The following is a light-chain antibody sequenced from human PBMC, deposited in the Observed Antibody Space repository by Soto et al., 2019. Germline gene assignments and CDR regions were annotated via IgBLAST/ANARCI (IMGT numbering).Light chain of an antibody. V-gene: IGKV3-20*01. CDR1: QSVSSSS. CDR2: DAF. Sequence: ETVLTQSPGTLSLSPGERATLSCRASQSVSSSSLAWYQHKPGQAPRLLIYDAFSRATDIPDRFSGSGSGTDFTLTISRLEPEDFAVYYCQHYRSSPPKYTFGQGTKLEI. J-gene: IGKJ2*01. CDR3: QHYRSSPPKYT.